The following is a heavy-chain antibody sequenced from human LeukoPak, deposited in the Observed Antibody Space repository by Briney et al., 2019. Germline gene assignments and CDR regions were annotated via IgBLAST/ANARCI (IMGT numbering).Heavy chain of an antibody. V-gene: IGHV7-4-1*02. Sequence: ASVKVSCKASGCTFTSSAMNWVRQAPGQGLESLASINTNTGNPTYAQRFTGWLVFSFDTSVTTAYLKISSLKAEDTAVYSCASNDYYDSSGPKYFEYWGQGTLVTVSS. CDR2: INTNTGNP. J-gene: IGHJ4*02. CDR3: ASNDYYDSSGPKYFEY. CDR1: GCTFTSSA. D-gene: IGHD3-22*01.